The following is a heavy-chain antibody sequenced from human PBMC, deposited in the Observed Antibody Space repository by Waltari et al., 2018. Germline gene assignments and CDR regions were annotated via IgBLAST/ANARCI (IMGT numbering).Heavy chain of an antibody. Sequence: QVQLVQSGAEVKKPGASVKVSCKASGYTFTGYYMHWVRQAPGQGLEWMGWINPNSGGTNYAQKFQGWVTMTRDTSISTAYMELSRLRSDDTAVYYCARDRFWSGYFNYYYGMDVWGQGTTVTVSS. V-gene: IGHV1-2*04. CDR2: INPNSGGT. CDR1: GYTFTGYY. CDR3: ARDRFWSGYFNYYYGMDV. D-gene: IGHD3-3*01. J-gene: IGHJ6*02.